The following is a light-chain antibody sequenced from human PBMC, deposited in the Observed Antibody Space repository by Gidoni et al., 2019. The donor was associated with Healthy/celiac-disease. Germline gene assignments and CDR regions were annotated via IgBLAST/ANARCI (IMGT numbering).Light chain of an antibody. CDR1: QSVLYSSNNKNY. V-gene: IGKV4-1*01. CDR2: WAS. CDR3: QQYYSGYT. Sequence: DIVMTQSPDSLAVSLGERATIHCKSSQSVLYSSNNKNYLAWYQQKPGQPPKLLIYWASTRESGVPDRFSGSGSGTDFTLTISSLQAEDVAVYYCQQYYSGYTFGQGTKLEIK. J-gene: IGKJ2*01.